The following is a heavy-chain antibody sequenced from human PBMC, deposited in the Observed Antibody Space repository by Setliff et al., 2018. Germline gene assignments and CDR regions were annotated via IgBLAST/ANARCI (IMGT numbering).Heavy chain of an antibody. V-gene: IGHV4-61*08. CDR1: GGSISSGDYY. D-gene: IGHD2-8*02. Sequence: PSETLSLTCTVSGGSISSGDYYWSWIRQPPGKGLEWIGSIYYSGSTNYNTSLKSRVTISVDTSKNQFSLKLSSVTAADTALYYCTVYNTGSSKDHYWGQGTPVTVSS. CDR2: IYYSGST. CDR3: TVYNTGSSKDHY. J-gene: IGHJ4*02.